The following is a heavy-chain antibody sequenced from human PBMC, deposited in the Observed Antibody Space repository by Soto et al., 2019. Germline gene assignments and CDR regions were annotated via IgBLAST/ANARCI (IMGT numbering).Heavy chain of an antibody. CDR3: ARSEATGLDY. CDR2: IYGSGST. D-gene: IGHD1-26*01. J-gene: IGHJ4*02. Sequence: SETLSLTCTVSGGSIDSYYWSWIRQSPEKGLEWIGYIYGSGSTNYNPSLKSRVTISVDTSKNHFSLSLTSVTAADTAVYYCARSEATGLDYWGQGALVTVSS. V-gene: IGHV4-59*01. CDR1: GGSIDSYY.